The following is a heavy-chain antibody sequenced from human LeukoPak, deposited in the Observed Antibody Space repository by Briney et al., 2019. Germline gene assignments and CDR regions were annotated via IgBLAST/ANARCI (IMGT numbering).Heavy chain of an antibody. CDR3: ARERDDGSGSYYGNWFDP. CDR2: INPNSGGT. J-gene: IGHJ5*02. V-gene: IGHV1-2*02. Sequence: GASVKVSCKASGYTFAGYYMHWVRQAPGQGLEWMGWINPNSGGTNYAQKFQGRVTTTRDTSISTAYMELSRLRSDDTAVYYCARERDDGSGSYYGNWFDPWGQGTLVTVSS. D-gene: IGHD3-10*01. CDR1: GYTFAGYY.